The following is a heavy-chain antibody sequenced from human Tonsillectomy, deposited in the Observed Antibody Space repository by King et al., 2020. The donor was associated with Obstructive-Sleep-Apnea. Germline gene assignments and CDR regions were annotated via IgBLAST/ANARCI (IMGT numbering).Heavy chain of an antibody. CDR2: IFHSGTT. V-gene: IGHV4-4*02. CDR1: GGPISSRDW. D-gene: IGHD2-15*01. CDR3: ASLDCSDGTCHDN. Sequence: GKRQEEGEGRGKREGKRSMTGAGAGGPISSRDWWSWGRQTPGKGLEWIGEIFHSGTTNYNPSLKSRLTISVDKSKNQFSLKLRSVTAADTAVYYCASLDCSDGTCHDNWGQATLVSVSS. J-gene: IGHJ4*02.